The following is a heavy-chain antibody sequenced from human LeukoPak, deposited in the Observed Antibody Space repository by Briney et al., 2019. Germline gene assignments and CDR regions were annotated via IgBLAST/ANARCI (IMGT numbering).Heavy chain of an antibody. V-gene: IGHV3-53*01. CDR2: IYSGGSA. CDR1: GFTFSSYA. J-gene: IGHJ4*02. Sequence: GGSLRLSCVASGFTFSSYAMTWVRQAPGKGLEWVSVIYSGGSAYYADSVKGRFTISRDNSKNTLYLQMNSLRAEDTAVYYCARNIGGVGYWGQGTLVTVSS. CDR3: ARNIGGVGY. D-gene: IGHD2-21*01.